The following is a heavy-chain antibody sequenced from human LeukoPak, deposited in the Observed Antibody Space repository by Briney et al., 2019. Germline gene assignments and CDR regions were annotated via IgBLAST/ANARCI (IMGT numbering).Heavy chain of an antibody. J-gene: IGHJ4*02. Sequence: GGSLRLSCAASGFIFSNAWMAWVRQAPGKGLEWVGRIKSKTDGGTTDYAAPVKGRFTISRDDSKNTLYPQMNSLKTEDTAVYFCATSSGWTGTFDYWGQGTLVTVSS. V-gene: IGHV3-15*01. D-gene: IGHD6-19*01. CDR3: ATSSGWTGTFDY. CDR1: GFIFSNAW. CDR2: IKSKTDGGTT.